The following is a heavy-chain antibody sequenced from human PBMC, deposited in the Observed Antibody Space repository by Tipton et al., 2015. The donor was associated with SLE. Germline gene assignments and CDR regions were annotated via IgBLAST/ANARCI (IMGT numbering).Heavy chain of an antibody. J-gene: IGHJ4*02. CDR1: GFTFSDYY. CDR3: ARDRGSGGTFDY. CDR2: IKQDGSEK. Sequence: SLRLSCAASGFTFSDYYMSWVRQAPGKGLEWVANIKQDGSEKYYVDSVKGRFTISRDNAKNSLYLQMNSLRAEDTAVYYCARDRGSGGTFDYWGQGTLVTVSS. V-gene: IGHV3-7*01. D-gene: IGHD3-16*01.